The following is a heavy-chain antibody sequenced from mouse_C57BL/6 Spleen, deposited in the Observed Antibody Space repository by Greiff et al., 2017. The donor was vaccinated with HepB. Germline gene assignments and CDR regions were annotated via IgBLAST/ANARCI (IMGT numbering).Heavy chain of an antibody. V-gene: IGHV1-69*01. CDR1: GYTFTSYW. D-gene: IGHD1-1*02. CDR2: IDPSDSYT. Sequence: VQLQQPGAELVMPGASVKLSCKASGYTFTSYWMHWVKQRPGQGLEWIGEIDPSDSYTNYNQKFKGKSTLTVDKSSSTAYMQLSSLTSEDSAVYYCARGGNRDYFDDWGQGTTLTVSS. J-gene: IGHJ2*01. CDR3: ARGGNRDYFDD.